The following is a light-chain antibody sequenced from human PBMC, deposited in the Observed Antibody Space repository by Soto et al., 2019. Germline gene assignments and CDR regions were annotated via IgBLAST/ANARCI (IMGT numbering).Light chain of an antibody. V-gene: IGKV3-20*01. J-gene: IGKJ5*01. Sequence: EIVLTQSPGTLSLSPGERVTLSCRASQSLSGNYLAWYQQKPGQAPKFLIYGASNRATDIPDRFSGGGSGTDFALTINRLEPEYSAVYYCQQYGHSPITFGQGTRLEIK. CDR3: QQYGHSPIT. CDR1: QSLSGNY. CDR2: GAS.